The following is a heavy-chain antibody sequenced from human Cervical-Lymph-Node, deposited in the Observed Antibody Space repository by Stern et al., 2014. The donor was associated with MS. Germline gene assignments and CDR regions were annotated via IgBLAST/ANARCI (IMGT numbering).Heavy chain of an antibody. Sequence: QVQLQESGPRLVKPSQTLSLTCTVSGVSIGTDGYYWTWIRQRPGKGLEWIGYTFYSGFTNSNPSLRSRLVISVDPSKNQFFLKLSSVTAADTAIYYCARGFGGDSVGSFDYWGQGTLVTVSS. J-gene: IGHJ4*02. V-gene: IGHV4-31*03. CDR3: ARGFGGDSVGSFDY. D-gene: IGHD4-23*01. CDR2: TFYSGFT. CDR1: GVSIGTDGYY.